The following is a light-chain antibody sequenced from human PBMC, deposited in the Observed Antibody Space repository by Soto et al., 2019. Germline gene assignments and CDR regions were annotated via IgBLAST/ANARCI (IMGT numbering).Light chain of an antibody. CDR3: QQYGSSPWT. V-gene: IGKV3-20*01. CDR2: GAS. CDR1: QSVSSSY. Sequence: EMVLTQSPGTLSLSPGERATLSCRASQSVSSSYLAWYQQKPGQAPRLLIYGASSRATGIPDRFSGSGSGTDFTLTISRLEPDDFAVYYCQQYGSSPWTFVQGTKVEIK. J-gene: IGKJ1*01.